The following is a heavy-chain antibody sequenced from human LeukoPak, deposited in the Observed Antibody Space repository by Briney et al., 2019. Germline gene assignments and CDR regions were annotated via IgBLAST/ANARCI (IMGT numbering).Heavy chain of an antibody. CDR3: ARDGGYCSSTSCYFVLNYYYGMDV. CDR1: GFTFSSYG. J-gene: IGHJ6*02. D-gene: IGHD2-2*01. Sequence: GGSLRLSCAASGFTFSSYGMHWVRQAPGKGLEWVAVISYDGSNKYYADSVKGRFTISRDNSKNTLYLQMNSLRAEDTAVYYCARDGGYCSSTSCYFVLNYYYGMDVWGQGTTVTVSS. V-gene: IGHV3-30*19. CDR2: ISYDGSNK.